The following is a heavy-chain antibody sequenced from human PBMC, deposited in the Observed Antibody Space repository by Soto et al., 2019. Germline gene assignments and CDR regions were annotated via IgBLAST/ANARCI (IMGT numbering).Heavy chain of an antibody. Sequence: QLQLQESGPGLVKPSETLSLTCTVSNGSISSAIYYWGWIRQPPGKGLEWIGSIYHSGSTYYNPSLQGRVTISVDTSKNQFSLKLSSVTAADTAVYFCAGRSSLASVQVYFGEISNYNWFDPWGQGTLDTVSS. CDR2: IYHSGST. CDR1: NGSISSAIYY. V-gene: IGHV4-39*01. D-gene: IGHD3-10*01. J-gene: IGHJ5*02. CDR3: AGRSSLASVQVYFGEISNYNWFDP.